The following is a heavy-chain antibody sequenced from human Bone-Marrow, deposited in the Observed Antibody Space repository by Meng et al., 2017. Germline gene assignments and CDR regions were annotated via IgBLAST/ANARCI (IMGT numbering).Heavy chain of an antibody. V-gene: IGHV1-69*13. CDR3: ARATRVSYSHYYYYYGMGV. CDR1: GGTFSSYA. Sequence: SVKVSCKASGGTFSSYAISWVRQAPGQGLEWMGGIIPIFGTANYAQKFQGRVTITADESTSTAYMELSSLRSEDTAVYYCARATRVSYSHYYYYYGMGVWGQGNPV. J-gene: IGHJ6*01. D-gene: IGHD1-26*01. CDR2: IIPIFGTA.